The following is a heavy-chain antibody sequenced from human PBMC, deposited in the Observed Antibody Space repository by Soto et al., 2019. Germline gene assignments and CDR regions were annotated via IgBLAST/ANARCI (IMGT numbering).Heavy chain of an antibody. J-gene: IGHJ6*03. V-gene: IGHV1-8*01. CDR2: MNPNSGNT. D-gene: IGHD2-2*01. CDR3: ARPYCSSTSCLSYYYMDV. CDR1: GYTFTSYD. Sequence: ASVKVSCKASGYTFTSYDINWVRQATGQGLEWMGWMNPNSGNTGYAQKFQGRVTMTRNTSISTAYMELSSLRSEDTAVYYCARPYCSSTSCLSYYYMDVSGKGTTVTVS.